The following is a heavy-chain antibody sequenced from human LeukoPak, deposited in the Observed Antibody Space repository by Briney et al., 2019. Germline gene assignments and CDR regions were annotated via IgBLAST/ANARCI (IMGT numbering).Heavy chain of an antibody. J-gene: IGHJ5*02. CDR3: ARAEVLDT. D-gene: IGHD3-10*01. CDR2: INQDGSVK. V-gene: IGHV3-7*01. Sequence: GLEWVANINQDGSVKHYVDSVKGRFTISRDSAKSSLFLQMNSLRAEDTAVYYCARAEVLDTWGQGTLVTVSS.